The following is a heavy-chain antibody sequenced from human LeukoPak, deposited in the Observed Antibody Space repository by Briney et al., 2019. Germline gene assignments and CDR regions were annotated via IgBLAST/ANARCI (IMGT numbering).Heavy chain of an antibody. CDR2: IKSKTDGGTT. D-gene: IGHD3-22*01. J-gene: IGHJ4*02. CDR1: GFTFSDAW. CDR3: TTGHTHDSSGY. Sequence: PGGSLRLSCAASGFTFSDAWMSWVRQAPGKGLEWVGRIKSKTDGGTTDYAAPVKGRFTISRDDSKNTLYLQMNSLKTEDTAVYYCTTGHTHDSSGYWGQGTLVTVSS. V-gene: IGHV3-15*01.